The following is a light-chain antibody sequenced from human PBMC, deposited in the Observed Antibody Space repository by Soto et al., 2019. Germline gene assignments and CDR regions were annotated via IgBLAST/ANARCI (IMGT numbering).Light chain of an antibody. CDR2: GAS. J-gene: IGKJ4*01. Sequence: ETVMTQSPGTLSVSPGESATLSCGTSQSVSSNFAWYQQKPGQAPRLLIYGASTRATGIQARFSGSGSGTEFTLTSSFLRPEDSAVYFCQQYHDWVTFGGGTRVEI. CDR3: QQYHDWVT. V-gene: IGKV3D-15*01. CDR1: QSVSSN.